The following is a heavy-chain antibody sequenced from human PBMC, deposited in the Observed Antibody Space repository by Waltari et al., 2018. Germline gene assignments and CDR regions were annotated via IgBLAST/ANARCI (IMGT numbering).Heavy chain of an antibody. Sequence: QVQLVQSGAEVKKPGSSVKVSCKASGGTFSSYAISWVRQAPGQGLEWMGGIIPIVGTANYAQKFQGRVTITADESTSTAYMELSSLRSEDTAVYYCAAEDGAYCGGDCGAFDIWGQGTMVTVSS. J-gene: IGHJ3*02. CDR1: GGTFSSYA. D-gene: IGHD2-21*01. V-gene: IGHV1-69*13. CDR3: AAEDGAYCGGDCGAFDI. CDR2: IIPIVGTA.